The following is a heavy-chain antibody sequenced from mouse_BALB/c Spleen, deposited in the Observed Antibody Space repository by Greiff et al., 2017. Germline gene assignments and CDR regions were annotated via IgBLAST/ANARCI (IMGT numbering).Heavy chain of an antibody. Sequence: EVQVVESGPELVKPGASVKMSCKASGYTFTSYVMHWVKQKPGQGLEWIGYINPYNDGTKYNEKFKGKATLTSDKSSSTAYMELSSLTSEDSAVYYCARYQYGNWFAYWGQGTLVTVSA. D-gene: IGHD2-10*02. CDR1: GYTFTSYV. V-gene: IGHV1-14*01. CDR3: ARYQYGNWFAY. CDR2: INPYNDGT. J-gene: IGHJ3*01.